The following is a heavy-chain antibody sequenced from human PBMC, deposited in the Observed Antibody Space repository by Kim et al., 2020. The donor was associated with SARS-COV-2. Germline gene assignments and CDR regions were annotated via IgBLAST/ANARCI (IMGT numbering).Heavy chain of an antibody. CDR2: ISGNGRTT. V-gene: IGHV3-23*01. Sequence: GGSLRISCAASGFTFSTYAMSWVRQAPGKGLECVSAISGNGRTTSYADSVRGRFTISRDNSKNTLYLQMYSLRAEDTAIYYCAKSLFGGCDYWGQGTLVT. CDR1: GFTFSTYA. D-gene: IGHD3-10*02. CDR3: AKSLFGGCDY. J-gene: IGHJ4*02.